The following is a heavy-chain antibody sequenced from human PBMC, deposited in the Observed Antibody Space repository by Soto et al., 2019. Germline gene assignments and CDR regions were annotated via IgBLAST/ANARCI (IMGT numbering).Heavy chain of an antibody. D-gene: IGHD3-3*01. CDR1: GGSFSGYY. Sequence: SETLSLTCAVYGGSFSGYYWSWIRQPPGKGLEWIGEINHSGSTNYNPSLKSRVTISVDTSKNQFSLKLSSVTAADTAVYYCARGIFGVVTFPIFDYWGQGTPVTVS. V-gene: IGHV4-34*01. CDR2: INHSGST. CDR3: ARGIFGVVTFPIFDY. J-gene: IGHJ4*02.